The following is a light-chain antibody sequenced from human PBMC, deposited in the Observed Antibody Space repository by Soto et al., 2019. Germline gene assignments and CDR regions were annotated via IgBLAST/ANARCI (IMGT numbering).Light chain of an antibody. CDR2: VAS. CDR3: QESYSTS. CDR1: QYISTY. Sequence: PMPQSQSSLSASVGASLPLNCRASQYISTYLNWYQQKPGKATKLLIYVASNLQSGVPSRFSGSGSGTDFTLTISSLQPEDMATDYRQESYSTSVGQGPQVDLK. V-gene: IGKV1-39*01. J-gene: IGKJ1*01.